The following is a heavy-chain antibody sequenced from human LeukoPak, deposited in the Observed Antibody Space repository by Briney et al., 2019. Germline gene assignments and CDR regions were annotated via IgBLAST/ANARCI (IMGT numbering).Heavy chain of an antibody. CDR2: IYYSGST. V-gene: IGHV4-59*01. CDR1: GGSISSYY. J-gene: IGHJ3*02. D-gene: IGHD6-19*01. Sequence: PSETLSLTCTVSGGSISSYYWSWIRQHPGKGLEWIGYIYYSGSTNYNPSLKSRVTISVDTSRNQFSLKLSSVTAADTAVYYCARVGESSGWYLGAFDIWGQGTMVTVSS. CDR3: ARVGESSGWYLGAFDI.